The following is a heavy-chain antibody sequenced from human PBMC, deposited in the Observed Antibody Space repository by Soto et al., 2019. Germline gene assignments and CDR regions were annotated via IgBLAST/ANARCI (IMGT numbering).Heavy chain of an antibody. Sequence: EVQLVESGGGLVQPGRSLRLFCAASGFTFDDYAIHWVRQSPGRGLEWVSGISWNSGIIGYGDSVKGRFTISRDNGKKSLYLQMNSLRAEDTALYYCAKSGTSGWADVFDIWGQGTMVTVSS. J-gene: IGHJ3*02. D-gene: IGHD6-19*01. CDR3: AKSGTSGWADVFDI. V-gene: IGHV3-9*01. CDR2: ISWNSGII. CDR1: GFTFDDYA.